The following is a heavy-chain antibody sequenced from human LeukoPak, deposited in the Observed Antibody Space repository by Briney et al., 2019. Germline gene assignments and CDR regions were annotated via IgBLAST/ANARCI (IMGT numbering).Heavy chain of an antibody. Sequence: QSGGSLRLSCVASGFPFSSYWMTWVRQAPGKGLEWVSAISGSGGSTYYADSVKGRFTISRDNSKNTLYLQMNSLRAEDTAVYYCAKGIRSEGPYDAFDIWGQGTMVTVSS. CDR1: GFPFSSYW. V-gene: IGHV3-23*01. D-gene: IGHD4-17*01. CDR2: ISGSGGST. J-gene: IGHJ3*02. CDR3: AKGIRSEGPYDAFDI.